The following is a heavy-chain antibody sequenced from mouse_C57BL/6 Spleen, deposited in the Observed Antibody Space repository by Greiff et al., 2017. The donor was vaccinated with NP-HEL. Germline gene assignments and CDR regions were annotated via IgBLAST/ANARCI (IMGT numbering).Heavy chain of an antibody. J-gene: IGHJ3*01. CDR3: ARERELGPLAY. Sequence: EVKLMESGGGLVKPGGSLTLSCAASGFTFSSYALSWVRQTPEKRLEWVATISDGGSYTYYPDNVKGRFTISRDNAKNNLYLQMSHLKSEDTAMYYCARERELGPLAYWGQGTLVTVSA. CDR1: GFTFSSYA. V-gene: IGHV5-4*01. CDR2: ISDGGSYT. D-gene: IGHD4-1*01.